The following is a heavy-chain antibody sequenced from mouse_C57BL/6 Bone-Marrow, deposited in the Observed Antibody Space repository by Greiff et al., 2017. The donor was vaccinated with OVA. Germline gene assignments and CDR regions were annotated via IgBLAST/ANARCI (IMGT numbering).Heavy chain of an antibody. V-gene: IGHV1-54*01. D-gene: IGHD1-1*01. CDR2: INPGSGGT. CDR1: GYAFTNYL. CDR3: ARWGTTVVAYYAMDY. J-gene: IGHJ4*01. Sequence: QVQLQQSGAELVRPGTSVKVSCKASGYAFTNYLIEWVKQRPGQGLEWIGVINPGSGGTNYNEKFKGKATLTADKSSSTAYMQLSSLTSEDSAVYDCARWGTTVVAYYAMDYWGQGTSVTVSS.